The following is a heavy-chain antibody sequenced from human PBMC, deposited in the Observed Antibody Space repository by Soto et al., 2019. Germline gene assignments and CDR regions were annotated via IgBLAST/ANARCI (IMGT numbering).Heavy chain of an antibody. CDR2: ISYDGSNK. V-gene: IGHV3-30*18. J-gene: IGHJ4*02. CDR1: GFTFSSYG. CDR3: AKVRGYGHYFDY. D-gene: IGHD3-22*01. Sequence: PGGSLRLSCAASGFTFSSYGMHWVRQAPGKGLEWVAVISYDGSNKYYADSVKGRLTISRDNSKNTLYLQMNSLRAEDTAVYYCAKVRGYGHYFDYWGQGTLVTVSS.